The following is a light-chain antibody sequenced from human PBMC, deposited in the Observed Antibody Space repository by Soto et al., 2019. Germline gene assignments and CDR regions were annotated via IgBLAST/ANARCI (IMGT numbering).Light chain of an antibody. V-gene: IGLV2-14*01. CDR3: SSFTSSIPYV. Sequence: QSALTQPPSASGSPGQSVTISCTGTSSDVGAYDYVSWYQQHPGKAPKLMIYEINKRPSGVSNRFSGSKSGNTASLTISGLQAEDEADYYCSSFTSSIPYVFGTGTKVT. CDR1: SSDVGAYDY. CDR2: EIN. J-gene: IGLJ1*01.